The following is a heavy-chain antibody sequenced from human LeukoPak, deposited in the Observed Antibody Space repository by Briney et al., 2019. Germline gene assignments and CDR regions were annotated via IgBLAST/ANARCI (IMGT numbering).Heavy chain of an antibody. CDR2: IRYDGSNK. CDR3: ARDREYSGGGYGVFDY. J-gene: IGHJ4*02. CDR1: LFTFRGDG. D-gene: IGHD6-19*01. V-gene: IGHV3-30*02. Sequence: GGSLRLSCAPSLFTFRGDGMHWGRQAPGKGLEWVAFIRYDGSNKYYADSVRGRFTISRDKYNDTLYLQMNRLSAEDTDVHNCARDREYSGGGYGVFDYWGQGTLVTVSS.